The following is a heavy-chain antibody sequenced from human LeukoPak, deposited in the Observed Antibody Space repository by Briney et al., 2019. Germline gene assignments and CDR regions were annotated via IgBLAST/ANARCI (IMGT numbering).Heavy chain of an antibody. J-gene: IGHJ4*02. V-gene: IGHV3-23*01. D-gene: IGHD6-19*01. Sequence: GGSLRLSCAASGFTFSSYAMSWVRQAPGKGLEWVSAISGSGGSTYYADSVKGRFTISRDNSKNTLYLQMNSLRAADTAVYYCAKPKSGWLGGPFDCWGQGTLVTVSS. CDR3: AKPKSGWLGGPFDC. CDR1: GFTFSSYA. CDR2: ISGSGGST.